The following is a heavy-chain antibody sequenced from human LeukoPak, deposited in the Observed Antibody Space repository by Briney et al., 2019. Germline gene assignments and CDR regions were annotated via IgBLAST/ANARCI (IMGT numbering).Heavy chain of an antibody. V-gene: IGHV4-59*08. CDR2: IYDIGST. J-gene: IGHJ5*02. D-gene: IGHD3-22*01. Sequence: ETLSLTCTVSGGSVSSYYWSWIRQPPGKGLEWIGYIYDIGSTKYNPSLKSRVTMSVDTSKNQFSLKLSSVTAADTAVYHCARTYYYDSSGYLNPWFDPWGQGTPVTVSS. CDR1: GGSVSSYY. CDR3: ARTYYYDSSGYLNPWFDP.